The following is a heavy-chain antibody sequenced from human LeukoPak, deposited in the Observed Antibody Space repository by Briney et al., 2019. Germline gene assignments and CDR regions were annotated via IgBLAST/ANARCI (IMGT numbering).Heavy chain of an antibody. Sequence: SETLSLTCTVSGGSISSNTYYWGWIRQPPGKGLEWIASIYFGGSTYHNPSLKSRVTISLDTSRHQFSLKLSSVTAADTAVYYCARQGIVGATTWLFDYWGQGTLVTVSS. J-gene: IGHJ4*02. CDR1: GGSISSNTYY. CDR2: IYFGGST. V-gene: IGHV4-39*01. D-gene: IGHD1-26*01. CDR3: ARQGIVGATTWLFDY.